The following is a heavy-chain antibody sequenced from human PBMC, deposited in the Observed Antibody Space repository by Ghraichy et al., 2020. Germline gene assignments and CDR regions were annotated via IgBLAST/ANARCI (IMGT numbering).Heavy chain of an antibody. Sequence: GGSLRLSCAASGFTFSSYNMNWVRQAPGKGLEWVSSISSSSSYIYYADSVKGRFTISRDNAKNSLYLQMNSLRAEDTAVYYCARDKGTNWFDPWGQGTLVTVSS. J-gene: IGHJ5*02. CDR1: GFTFSSYN. V-gene: IGHV3-21*01. D-gene: IGHD3/OR15-3a*01. CDR3: ARDKGTNWFDP. CDR2: ISSSSSYI.